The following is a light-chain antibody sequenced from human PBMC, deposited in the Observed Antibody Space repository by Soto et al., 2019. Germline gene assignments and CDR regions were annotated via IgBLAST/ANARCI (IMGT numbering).Light chain of an antibody. Sequence: EFVLTQSPATLSLSPGEPATLSCRSSQNVRAFLDWYQQKPGQAPRLLIYAASNRATGIPDRFSGSGSGTEFTLTISSLQSEDFGVYYCQQYNNWPPITFGQGTRLEIK. J-gene: IGKJ5*01. V-gene: IGKV3D-15*01. CDR1: QNVRAF. CDR3: QQYNNWPPIT. CDR2: AAS.